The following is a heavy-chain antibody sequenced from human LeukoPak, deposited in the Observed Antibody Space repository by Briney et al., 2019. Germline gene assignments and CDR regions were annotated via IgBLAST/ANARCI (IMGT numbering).Heavy chain of an antibody. J-gene: IGHJ6*02. CDR3: TSLGRYGSGSYTPLYGMDV. V-gene: IGHV3-73*01. CDR2: IRSKANSYAT. D-gene: IGHD3-10*01. CDR1: GFTFSGSA. Sequence: GGSLRLSCAASGFTFSGSAMHWVRQASGKGLEWVGRIRSKANSYATAYAASVKGRFTISRDDSKTTAYLQMNSLTTEDTAVYYCTSLGRYGSGSYTPLYGMDVWGQGTTVTVSS.